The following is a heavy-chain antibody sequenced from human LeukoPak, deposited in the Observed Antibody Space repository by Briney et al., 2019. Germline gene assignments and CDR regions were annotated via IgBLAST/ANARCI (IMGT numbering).Heavy chain of an antibody. J-gene: IGHJ5*02. Sequence: QASETLSLTCTVSGDSFDSSNYYWAWIRQPPGKVLDWISTIHYSGTPFYNMTVKSRVAISIDTSKNQSTLKLSSLSATHTAVYFCPSGYAEVLLVAEAFDHWGQGTLVTVSS. CDR3: PSGYAEVLLVAEAFDH. D-gene: IGHD2-2*01. CDR1: GDSFDSSNYY. V-gene: IGHV4-39*01. CDR2: IHYSGTP.